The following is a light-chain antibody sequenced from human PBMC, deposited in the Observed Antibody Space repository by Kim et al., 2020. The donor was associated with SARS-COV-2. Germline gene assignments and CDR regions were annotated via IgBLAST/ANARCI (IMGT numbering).Light chain of an antibody. Sequence: TVTSSRTRSRGNMYNNYVQWYQQRPGGVPTTVIYEDDQRPSGVSDRFSGSIDNSSNSASLTISGLRTEDEADYYCQSYNRDNVIFGGGTQLTVL. CDR2: EDD. CDR1: RGNMYNNY. J-gene: IGLJ2*01. CDR3: QSYNRDNVI. V-gene: IGLV6-57*03.